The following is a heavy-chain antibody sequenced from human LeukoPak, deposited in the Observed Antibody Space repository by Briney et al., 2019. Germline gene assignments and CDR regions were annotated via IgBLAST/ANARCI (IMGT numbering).Heavy chain of an antibody. V-gene: IGHV3-30*18. CDR1: GFIFSNYA. D-gene: IGHD1-26*01. CDR3: AKSGSYSLDY. J-gene: IGHJ4*02. CDR2: IWYGGSNK. Sequence: PGRSLRLSCAASGFIFSNYAMHWVRQAPGKGLEWVAVIWYGGSNKHYADSVKGRFTISRDNSKNTLYLEMNSLRVEDTAVYYCAKSGSYSLDYWAREPWSPSPQ.